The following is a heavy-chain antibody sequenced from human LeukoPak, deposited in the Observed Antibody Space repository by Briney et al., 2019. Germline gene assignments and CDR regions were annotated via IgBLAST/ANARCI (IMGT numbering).Heavy chain of an antibody. CDR2: TQHDGDDK. CDR3: ARPSPPGDGYNPCDY. V-gene: IGHV3-30*02. Sequence: GSLRLSCEAFGFILRSYAMHWVRQAPGKGLEGVAFTQHDGDDKYYADSVKGRFTISRDNSKNTVYLQMNSLRTEDTAVYYCARPSPPGDGYNPCDYWGPGALVIVSS. D-gene: IGHD5-24*01. J-gene: IGHJ4*02. CDR1: GFILRSYA.